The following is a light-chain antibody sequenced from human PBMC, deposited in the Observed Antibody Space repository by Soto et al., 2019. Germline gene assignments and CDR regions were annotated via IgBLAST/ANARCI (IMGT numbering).Light chain of an antibody. CDR2: DAS. Sequence: EILLTQSPATLSLSPGERAALSCRASQNVGNFLAWYQQKPGQAPRLLIYDASNRPPGIPRFSGSGSGTDFTLAISSLESEDFAVYFCQQRFNWPATFGQGTKVDIK. V-gene: IGKV3-11*01. J-gene: IGKJ1*01. CDR1: QNVGNF. CDR3: QQRFNWPAT.